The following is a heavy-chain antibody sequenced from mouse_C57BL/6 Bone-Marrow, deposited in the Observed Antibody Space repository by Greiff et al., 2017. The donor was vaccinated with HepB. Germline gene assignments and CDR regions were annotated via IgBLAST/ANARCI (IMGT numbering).Heavy chain of an antibody. CDR2: INPSNGGT. CDR1: GYTFTSYW. V-gene: IGHV1-53*01. J-gene: IGHJ4*01. D-gene: IGHD1-2*01. CDR3: ARRDGSFYYAMDY. Sequence: QVQLKESGTELVKPGASVKLSCKASGYTFTSYWMYWVKQRPGQGLEWIGNINPSNGGTNYNEKFKSKATLTVDKSSSTAYMQLSSLTSEDSAVYYCARRDGSFYYAMDYWGQGTSVTVSS.